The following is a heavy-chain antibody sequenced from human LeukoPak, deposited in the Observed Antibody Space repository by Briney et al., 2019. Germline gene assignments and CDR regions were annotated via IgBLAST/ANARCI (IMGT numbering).Heavy chain of an antibody. CDR1: GFTVRTNY. J-gene: IGHJ4*02. V-gene: IGHV3-66*01. CDR3: ARASLAYFDY. CDR2: IYSGGST. Sequence: PGGSLRLSCAASGFTVRTNYMTWVRQAPGKGLEWVSVIYSGGSTYYADSVKGRFTISRDNSKNTLFLQMNRLRAEDTAVYYCARASLAYFDYWGQGTLVTVSS. D-gene: IGHD1-26*01.